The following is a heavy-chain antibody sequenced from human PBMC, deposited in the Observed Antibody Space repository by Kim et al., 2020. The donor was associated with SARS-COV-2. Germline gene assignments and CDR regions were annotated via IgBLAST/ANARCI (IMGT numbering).Heavy chain of an antibody. V-gene: IGHV3-23*01. CDR3: AKEEHIGIIRPGDY. CDR2: ISGSGGST. D-gene: IGHD2-21*01. Sequence: GGSLRLSCAASGFTFRNYAMSWVRQAPGKGLEWVSGISGSGGSTYYADSVKGRLTISRDNSKNTLYLQMNRLRAEDTAVYYCAKEEHIGIIRPGDYWGQGTLVTVSS. J-gene: IGHJ4*02. CDR1: GFTFRNYA.